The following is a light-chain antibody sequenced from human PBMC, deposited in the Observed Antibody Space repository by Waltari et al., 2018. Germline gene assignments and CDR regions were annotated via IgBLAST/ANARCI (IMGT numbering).Light chain of an antibody. Sequence: QSALTQPASVSGSPGQSITISCTGSSSDVGGDDSVSWYEDHPGQATKVIIYDVNKRPSGVSDRFSGSKSGNTASLTISGLQAEDEATFYCSSQSTKNGVIFGGGTKVTVL. CDR1: SSDVGGDDS. CDR3: SSQSTKNGVI. CDR2: DVN. V-gene: IGLV2-14*03. J-gene: IGLJ2*01.